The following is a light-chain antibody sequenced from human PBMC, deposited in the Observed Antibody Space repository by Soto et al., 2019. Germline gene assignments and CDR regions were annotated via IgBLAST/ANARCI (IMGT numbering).Light chain of an antibody. J-gene: IGKJ4*01. Sequence: EIVLTQSPGTLSLSPGERATISCRASQSVSAYLAWYQQKAGQAPRLLIYDVSNRAPGIPARFTGSGSGTDFTLTISSLEPEDSAVYYCQQRVHWLTFGGGTKVDIK. CDR2: DVS. CDR3: QQRVHWLT. V-gene: IGKV3-11*01. CDR1: QSVSAY.